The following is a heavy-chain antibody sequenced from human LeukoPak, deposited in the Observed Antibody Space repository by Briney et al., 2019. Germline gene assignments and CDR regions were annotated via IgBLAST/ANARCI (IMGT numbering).Heavy chain of an antibody. Sequence: GGSLRLSCAASEFTFSSYWMSWVRQAPGKGLEWVANIKQDGGEKYYLDSVKGRFTVSRDNAKNSLYLQMSSLRAEDTAVYYCARVGARQILEYWGQGTLITVSS. CDR3: ARVGARQILEY. J-gene: IGHJ4*02. V-gene: IGHV3-7*01. CDR2: IKQDGGEK. D-gene: IGHD4-17*01. CDR1: EFTFSSYW.